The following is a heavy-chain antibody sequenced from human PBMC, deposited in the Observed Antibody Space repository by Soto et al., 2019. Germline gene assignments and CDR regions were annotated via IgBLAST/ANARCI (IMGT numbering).Heavy chain of an antibody. CDR3: AHRPIVGAAI. Sequence: QVQLRESGPGLVKPSGTLSLTCAVFGGSISNSNWWTWVRQPPGKGLDWIGEIFHSGSTNYNSSLMGQVTISVDKANNQFSLKLSSVTAADTAVYYCAHRPIVGAAIWGQGTLVTVSS. CDR2: IFHSGST. J-gene: IGHJ4*02. D-gene: IGHD1-26*01. V-gene: IGHV4-4*02. CDR1: GGSISNSNW.